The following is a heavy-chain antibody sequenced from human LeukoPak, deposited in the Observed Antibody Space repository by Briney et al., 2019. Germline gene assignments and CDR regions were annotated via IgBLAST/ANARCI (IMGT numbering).Heavy chain of an antibody. Sequence: GRSLRLSCAASGFTFSSYGMHWVRQAPGKGLEWVAVIWYDGSNKYYADSVKGRFTISRDNSKNTLYLQMNSLRAEDTAVYYCAREMYYYDRSGYYFDYGGQGTLVTVSS. CDR3: AREMYYYDRSGYYFDY. J-gene: IGHJ4*02. CDR1: GFTFSSYG. D-gene: IGHD3-22*01. V-gene: IGHV3-33*01. CDR2: IWYDGSNK.